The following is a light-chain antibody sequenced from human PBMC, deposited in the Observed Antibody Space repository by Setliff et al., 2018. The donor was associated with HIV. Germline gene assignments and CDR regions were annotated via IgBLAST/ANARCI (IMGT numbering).Light chain of an antibody. CDR1: NRDVGGGQGC. Sequence: QSSLTQPASVSGSPGQSITISCTETNRDVGGGQGCVSWYQHFPGKAPKLVIYEVNKRPSGVSSRFSGSKSGNTASLTISGLQLEDESDYYCCSFTSSTPLYVFGTGTKVTVL. CDR3: CSFTSSTPLYV. V-gene: IGLV2-14*01. CDR2: EVN. J-gene: IGLJ1*01.